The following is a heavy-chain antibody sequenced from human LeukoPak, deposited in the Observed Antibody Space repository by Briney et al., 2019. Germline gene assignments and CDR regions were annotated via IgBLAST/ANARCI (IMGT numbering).Heavy chain of an antibody. D-gene: IGHD6-13*01. CDR1: GGSFSGYY. CDR2: INHSGST. Sequence: SETLSLTCAVYGGSFSGYYWSWIRQPPGRGLEWIGEINHSGSTNYNPSLKSRVTISVDTSKNQFSLKLSSVTAADTAVYYCAKDRSSSWTSRYYYYYGMDVWGQGTTVTVSS. V-gene: IGHV4-34*01. CDR3: AKDRSSSWTSRYYYYYGMDV. J-gene: IGHJ6*02.